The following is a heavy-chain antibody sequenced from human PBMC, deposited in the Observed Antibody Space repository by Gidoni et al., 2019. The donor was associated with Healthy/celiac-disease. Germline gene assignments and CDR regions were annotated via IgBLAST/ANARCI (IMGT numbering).Heavy chain of an antibody. V-gene: IGHV1-18*01. J-gene: IGHJ5*02. Sequence: SWVRPAPGQGLEWMGWISAYNGNTNDGKKFQGRATMTTDTSTSTAYMELRSLRSDDTAVYYCARVRGDGFDPWGQGTLVTVSS. D-gene: IGHD4-17*01. CDR3: ARVRGDGFDP. CDR2: ISAYNGNT.